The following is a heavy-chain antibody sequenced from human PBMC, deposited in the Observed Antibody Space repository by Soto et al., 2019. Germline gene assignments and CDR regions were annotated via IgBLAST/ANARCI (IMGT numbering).Heavy chain of an antibody. V-gene: IGHV1-69*13. CDR1: GGTFSSYA. Sequence: GASVKVSCKASGGTFSSYAISWVRQAPGQGLEWMGGIIPIFGTANYAQKFQGRVTITADESTSTAYMELSSLRSEDTAVYYCARSHKVYLSVPILQHWGQGTLVTVSS. CDR3: ARSHKVYLSVPILQH. D-gene: IGHD3-16*02. CDR2: IIPIFGTA. J-gene: IGHJ1*01.